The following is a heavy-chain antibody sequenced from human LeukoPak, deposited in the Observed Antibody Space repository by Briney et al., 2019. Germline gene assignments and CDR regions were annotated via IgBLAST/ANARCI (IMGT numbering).Heavy chain of an antibody. CDR1: GYTFTDYY. J-gene: IGHJ4*02. CDR2: INPNSGDT. CDR3: ARGSRGSPYSGYDYFDY. V-gene: IGHV1-2*02. Sequence: ASVKVSCKASGYTFTDYYMHWVRQAPGQGLKWMGWINPNSGDTNYAQKFQGRVTMTSDTSITTAYLDLSSLRSDDTAVYYCARGSRGSPYSGYDYFDYWGQGTLVTVSS. D-gene: IGHD5-12*01.